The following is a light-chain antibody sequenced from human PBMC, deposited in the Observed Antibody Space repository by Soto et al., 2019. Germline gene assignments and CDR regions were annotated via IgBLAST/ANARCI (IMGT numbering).Light chain of an antibody. Sequence: QSALTQPRSVSGSPGQSVTISCTGTSSDVGGYNYVSWYQQHPGKAPKLVIYDVSQRPSGVPDRFSGSKSGNTASLTISGLQAEDEADDYCCSYAGSYTHWVFGGGTKVTVL. J-gene: IGLJ3*02. CDR1: SSDVGGYNY. V-gene: IGLV2-11*01. CDR2: DVS. CDR3: CSYAGSYTHWV.